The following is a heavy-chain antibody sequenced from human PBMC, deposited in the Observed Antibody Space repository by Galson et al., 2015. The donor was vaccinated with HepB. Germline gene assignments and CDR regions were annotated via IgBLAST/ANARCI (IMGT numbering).Heavy chain of an antibody. CDR1: GGSISSYY. V-gene: IGHV4-59*01. D-gene: IGHD3-10*01. CDR2: IYYSGST. Sequence: ETLSLTCTVSGGSISSYYWSWIRQPPGKGLEWIGYIYYSGSTNYNPSLKSRVTISVDTSKNQFSLKLSSVTAADTAVYYCARFGKDIWFDPWGQGTLVTVSS. J-gene: IGHJ5*02. CDR3: ARFGKDIWFDP.